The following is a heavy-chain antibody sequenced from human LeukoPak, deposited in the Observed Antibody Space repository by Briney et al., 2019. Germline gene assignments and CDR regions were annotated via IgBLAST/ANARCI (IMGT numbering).Heavy chain of an antibody. CDR3: ARDSGSGSYSEY. CDR1: GFTFSRDW. D-gene: IGHD3-10*01. V-gene: IGHV3-74*01. J-gene: IGHJ4*02. CDR2: INPDGSGT. Sequence: GGSLRLSCAASGFTFSRDWMHRVRQGPGKGLVWVSRINPDGSGTSHADSVKGRFTISRDNAKNTLYLQMNSLRAEDTAVYYCARDSGSGSYSEYWGLGTLVTVSS.